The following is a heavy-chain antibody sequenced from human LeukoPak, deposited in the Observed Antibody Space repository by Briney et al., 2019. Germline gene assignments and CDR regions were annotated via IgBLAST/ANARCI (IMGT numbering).Heavy chain of an antibody. CDR2: IYHSGST. Sequence: QASETLSLTCAVYGGSFSGYYWSWIRQPPGKGLEWIGYIYHSGSTYYNPSLKSRVTISVDRSKNQFSLKLSSVTAVDTAVYYCARSGGKDRGGYFDYWGQGTLVTVSS. D-gene: IGHD2-15*01. V-gene: IGHV4-30-2*01. CDR3: ARSGGKDRGGYFDY. CDR1: GGSFSGYY. J-gene: IGHJ4*02.